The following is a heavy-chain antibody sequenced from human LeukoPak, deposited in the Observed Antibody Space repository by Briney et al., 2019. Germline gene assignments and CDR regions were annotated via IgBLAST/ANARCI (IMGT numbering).Heavy chain of an antibody. J-gene: IGHJ4*02. CDR3: AKEQNSKGYFDY. V-gene: IGHV3-23*01. CDR2: ISGSGGSA. CDR1: GFTLRNYA. D-gene: IGHD4-23*01. Sequence: PGGSLRLSCAASGFTLRNYAMSWVRQAPGKGLEWVSAISGSGGSAYYADSVKGRFTISRDNSKNTLYLQMNSLRAEDTAVYYCAKEQNSKGYFDYWGQGTLVTVSS.